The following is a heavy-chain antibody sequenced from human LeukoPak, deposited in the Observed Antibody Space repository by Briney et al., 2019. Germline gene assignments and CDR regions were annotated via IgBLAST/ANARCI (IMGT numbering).Heavy chain of an antibody. CDR2: ISGDGVYA. J-gene: IGHJ4*02. CDR3: AENYADSRPFYDS. V-gene: IGHV3-23*01. CDR1: GCTFSRYA. Sequence: GGSLRLSCAASGCTFSRYAMTWVRQTPEKGLEWVSAISGDGVYAYYTDSVRGRFTSSRDNSKNTLFLQMNSLRAEDTAIYFCAENYADSRPFYDSWGQGILVIVSS. D-gene: IGHD4-17*01.